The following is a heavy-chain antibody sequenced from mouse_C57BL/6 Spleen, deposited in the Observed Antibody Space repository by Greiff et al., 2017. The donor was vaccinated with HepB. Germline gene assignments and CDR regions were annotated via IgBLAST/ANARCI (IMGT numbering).Heavy chain of an antibody. D-gene: IGHD2-10*01. CDR2: IDPSDCET. J-gene: IGHJ3*01. CDR3: ATTYSSFAY. CDR1: GYTFTSYW. V-gene: IGHV1-52*01. Sequence: QVQLQQPGAELVRPGSSVKLSCKASGYTFTSYWMHWVKQRPIQGLEWIGNIDPSDCETHYNQKFKDKATLTVDKSSSTAYMQLSSLTSEDSAVYYCATTYSSFAYWGQGTLVTVSA.